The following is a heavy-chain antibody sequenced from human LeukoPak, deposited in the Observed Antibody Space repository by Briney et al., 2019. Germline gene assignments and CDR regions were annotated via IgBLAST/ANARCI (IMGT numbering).Heavy chain of an antibody. CDR1: AFSFVDFA. CDR2: IRRRAHGSAA. J-gene: IGHJ4*02. Sequence: GGSLRLSCTPSAFSFVDFAMSWVRQPAGKGLEWVGFIRRRAHGSAAEYAASVKATFIISRDDSKVITYLQMNSLKTEDTAVYYCSRNGLVDFDYWGQGSRVIVSP. CDR3: SRNGLVDFDY. V-gene: IGHV3-49*04.